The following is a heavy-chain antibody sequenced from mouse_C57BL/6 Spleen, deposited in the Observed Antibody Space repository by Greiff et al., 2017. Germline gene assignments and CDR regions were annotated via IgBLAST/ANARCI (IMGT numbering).Heavy chain of an antibody. Sequence: EVKLMESGPGLVKPSQSLSLTCSVTGYSITSGYYWNWIRQFPGNKLEWMGYISYDGSNNYNPALKNRISITRDTSKNQFFLKLNAVTTEDTATYYCARDHYYGSSGYYAMDYWGQGTSVTVSS. CDR1: GYSITSGYY. V-gene: IGHV3-6*01. CDR3: ARDHYYGSSGYYAMDY. D-gene: IGHD1-1*01. CDR2: ISYDGSN. J-gene: IGHJ4*01.